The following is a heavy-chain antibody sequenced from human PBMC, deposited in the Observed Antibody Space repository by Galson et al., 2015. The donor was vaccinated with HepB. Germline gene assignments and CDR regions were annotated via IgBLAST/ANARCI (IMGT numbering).Heavy chain of an antibody. D-gene: IGHD3-10*01. Sequence: SVKVSCKASGFTFTSSAVQWVRQARGQRLEWIGWIVVGSGNTNYAQKFQERVTITRDMSTSTAYMELSSLRSEDTAVYYCAADPYYYGSGSYYNAGDYWGQGTLVTVSS. J-gene: IGHJ4*02. CDR1: GFTFTSSA. V-gene: IGHV1-58*01. CDR2: IVVGSGNT. CDR3: AADPYYYGSGSYYNAGDY.